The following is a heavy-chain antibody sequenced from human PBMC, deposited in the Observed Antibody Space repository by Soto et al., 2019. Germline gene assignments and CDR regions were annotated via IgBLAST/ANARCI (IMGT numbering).Heavy chain of an antibody. V-gene: IGHV4-39*02. D-gene: IGHD3-16*01. J-gene: IGHJ6*02. Sequence: SETLSLTCTVSGGSISSSSDYWGWIRQPPGKGLEWIGSIYYSGSTYYNPSLKSRVTISVDTSKNQFSLKLSSVTAADTAVYYCARDPAWGSSQYYYYGMDVWGQGTTVTVSS. CDR2: IYYSGST. CDR1: GGSISSSSDY. CDR3: ARDPAWGSSQYYYYGMDV.